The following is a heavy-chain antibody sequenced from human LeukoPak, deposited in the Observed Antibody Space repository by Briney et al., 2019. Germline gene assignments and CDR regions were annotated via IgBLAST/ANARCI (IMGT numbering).Heavy chain of an antibody. Sequence: GGSLRLSCAASGFTLSNYDMNWVRQAPGKGLEWVSSISTSSRYIYYKDSVRGRFTISRDDAKNSLYLEMNSLRAEDTAVYYCARADCSSSTCYLRRSWFDPWGQGTQVTVSS. V-gene: IGHV3-21*01. CDR3: ARADCSSSTCYLRRSWFDP. CDR1: GFTLSNYD. D-gene: IGHD2-2*01. J-gene: IGHJ5*02. CDR2: ISTSSRYI.